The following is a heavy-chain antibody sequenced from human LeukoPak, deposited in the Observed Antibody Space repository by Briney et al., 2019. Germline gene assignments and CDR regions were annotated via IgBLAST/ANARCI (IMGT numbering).Heavy chain of an antibody. CDR2: INDDESVT. J-gene: IGHJ4*02. CDR1: GFTFSSYA. CDR3: ARDLGSGGSCYRN. Sequence: GGSLRLSCAASGFTFSSYAMSWVRQAPGKGLVWVSRINDDESVTNYADSVKGRFTISRDNAKNTLYLQMNSLRADDTAVYFCARDLGSGGSCYRNWGQGALVTVSS. V-gene: IGHV3-74*01. D-gene: IGHD2-15*01.